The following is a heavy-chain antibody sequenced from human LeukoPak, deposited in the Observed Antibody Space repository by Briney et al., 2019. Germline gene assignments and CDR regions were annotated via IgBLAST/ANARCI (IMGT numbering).Heavy chain of an antibody. J-gene: IGHJ4*02. CDR1: GFTFSSYS. V-gene: IGHV3-21*04. CDR3: ARSSDWAFDF. Sequence: GGSLRLSCAASGFTFSSYSMNWVRQAPGKGLEWVSSISSSSSYIYYADSVKGRFTISRDNAKNSLYLQMNTLRAEDTAVYYCARSSDWAFDFWGQGTLVTVSS. D-gene: IGHD6-19*01. CDR2: ISSSSSYI.